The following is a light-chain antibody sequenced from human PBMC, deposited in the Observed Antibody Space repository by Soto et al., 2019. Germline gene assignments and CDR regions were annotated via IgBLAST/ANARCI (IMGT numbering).Light chain of an antibody. CDR1: QSISSY. CDR2: AAS. CDR3: QQSYSTPRA. J-gene: IGKJ5*01. V-gene: IGKV1-39*01. Sequence: EIPLTQSPSSLAASVGDRLTLTCRASQSISSYLNWYQQKPGKAPKLLIYAASSLQSGVPSRFSGSGSGTDFTLTISSLQPEDFATYYCQQSYSTPRAFGQGTRLEIK.